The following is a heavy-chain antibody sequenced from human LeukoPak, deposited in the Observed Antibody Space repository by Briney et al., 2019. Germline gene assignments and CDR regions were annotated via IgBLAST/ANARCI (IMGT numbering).Heavy chain of an antibody. D-gene: IGHD3-3*01. CDR3: ARERFLEWLSSYYYMDV. Sequence: PGGSLRLSCAASGFTFSSYWMSWVRQAPGKGLEWVANIKQDGSEKYYVDSVKGRFTISRDNAKNSLYLQMNSLRAEDTAVYYCARERFLEWLSSYYYMDVWGKGTTVTVSS. V-gene: IGHV3-7*01. CDR2: IKQDGSEK. J-gene: IGHJ6*03. CDR1: GFTFSSYW.